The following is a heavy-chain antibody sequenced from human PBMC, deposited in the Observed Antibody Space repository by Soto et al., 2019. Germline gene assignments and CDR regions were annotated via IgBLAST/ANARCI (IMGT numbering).Heavy chain of an antibody. D-gene: IGHD2-2*01. J-gene: IGHJ6*02. CDR2: ISYNGDT. V-gene: IGHV4-61*03. CDR1: GDSVSNGDYY. CDR3: ARDVSSSQGMDV. Sequence: QVQLQESGPGLVKPSETLSLTCTVSGDSVSNGDYYWSWIRQPTGKGLEWIGYISYNGDTNYNPSLKSRLTILADTSKNHFSLNLTSVTAADTAVYYCARDVSSSQGMDVWGQGTTFTVSS.